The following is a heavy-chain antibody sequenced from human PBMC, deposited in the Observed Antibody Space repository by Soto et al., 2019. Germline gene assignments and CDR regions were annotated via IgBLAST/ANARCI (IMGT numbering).Heavy chain of an antibody. V-gene: IGHV4-30-4*01. J-gene: IGHJ4*02. CDR1: GGSISSSGNYY. D-gene: IGHD2-21*02. CDR3: ARGGWHGGDWYVDY. Sequence: QVQLQESGPGLVKPSQTLSLTCAVSGGSISSSGNYYWSWIRQPPGKGLEWIGFIYYSGSTYYNPSLRSRLTISVDTSQNQFSLDLTSMTAADTAMYYCARGGWHGGDWYVDYWGQGTLVTVSS. CDR2: IYYSGST.